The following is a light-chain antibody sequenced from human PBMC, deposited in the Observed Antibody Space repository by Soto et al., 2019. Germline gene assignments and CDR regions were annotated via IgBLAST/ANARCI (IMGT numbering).Light chain of an antibody. CDR2: EVS. V-gene: IGLV2-14*01. J-gene: IGLJ1*01. CDR3: TSYTSSSTFYV. CDR1: SSDVGGYNY. Sequence: QSALTQPASVSGSPGQSITISCTGTSSDVGGYNYVSWYQQHPGKAPKLLIYEVSNRPSGVSNRFSASKSGNTASLSISGLQAEDEADYYCTSYTSSSTFYVFGTGTKGTVL.